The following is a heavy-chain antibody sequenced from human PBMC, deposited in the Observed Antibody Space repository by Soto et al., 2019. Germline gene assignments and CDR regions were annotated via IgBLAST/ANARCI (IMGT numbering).Heavy chain of an antibody. V-gene: IGHV4-34*01. CDR3: ARLRKGSSSYYYYYGMDV. CDR2: INHSGGT. J-gene: IGHJ6*02. Sequence: PSETLSLTCAVYGGSFSGYYWSWIRQPPGKGLEWIGEINHSGGTNYNPSLKSRVTISVDTSKNQFSLKLSSVTAADTAVYYCARLRKGSSSYYYYYGMDVWGQGTTVTVSS. D-gene: IGHD6-6*01. CDR1: GGSFSGYY.